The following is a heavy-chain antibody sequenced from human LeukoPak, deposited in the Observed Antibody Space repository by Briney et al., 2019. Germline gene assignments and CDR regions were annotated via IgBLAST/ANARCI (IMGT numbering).Heavy chain of an antibody. J-gene: IGHJ6*03. Sequence: PGGSLRLSCAASGFTFSSYGMHWVRQAPGKGLEWVAFIRYDGSNKYYADSVKGRFTISRDNSKNTLYLQMNSLRAEDTAVYYCAKGLVWSGYPRRMDVWGKGTTVTVSS. D-gene: IGHD3-3*01. V-gene: IGHV3-30*02. CDR3: AKGLVWSGYPRRMDV. CDR2: IRYDGSNK. CDR1: GFTFSSYG.